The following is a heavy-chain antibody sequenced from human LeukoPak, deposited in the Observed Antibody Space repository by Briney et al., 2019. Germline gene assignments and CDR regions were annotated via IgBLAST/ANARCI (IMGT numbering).Heavy chain of an antibody. V-gene: IGHV3-13*01. CDR3: AELGITMIGGV. D-gene: IGHD3-10*02. J-gene: IGHJ6*04. CDR1: GFTFSNYD. Sequence: GGSLRLSCAASGFTFSNYDMHWVRQATGKGLEWVSAIGTAGDTYYPGSVKGRFTISRENAKNSLYLQMNSLRAEDTAVYYCAELGITMIGGVWGKGTTVTISS. CDR2: IGTAGDT.